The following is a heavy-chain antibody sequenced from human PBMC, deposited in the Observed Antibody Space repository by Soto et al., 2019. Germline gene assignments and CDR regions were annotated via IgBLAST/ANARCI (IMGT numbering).Heavy chain of an antibody. CDR2: IYYSGST. D-gene: IGHD6-13*01. V-gene: IGHV4-39*01. CDR1: GGSISSSSYY. Sequence: SETLSLTCTVSGGSISSSSYYWGWIRQPPGKGLEWIGSIYYSGSTYYNLSLKSRVTISVDTSKNQFSLKLSSVTAADTAVHYCARRPGYSSSFYYFDYWGQGTLVTVSS. CDR3: ARRPGYSSSFYYFDY. J-gene: IGHJ4*02.